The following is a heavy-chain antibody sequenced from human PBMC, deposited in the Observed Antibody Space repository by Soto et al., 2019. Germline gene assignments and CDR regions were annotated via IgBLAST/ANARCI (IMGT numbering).Heavy chain of an antibody. V-gene: IGHV3-48*02. Sequence: GSLRLSCAASGFTFSTYSMNWARQAPGKGLEWIAYISIGSTTIFYADSVKGRFTISRDNAKSSLYLQMTSLRDEHTAGYYCARDNGMAGSCDPWHQRTLVTVAS. CDR3: ARDNGMAGSCDP. D-gene: IGHD2-8*01. CDR1: GFTFSTYS. J-gene: IGHJ5*02. CDR2: ISIGSTTI.